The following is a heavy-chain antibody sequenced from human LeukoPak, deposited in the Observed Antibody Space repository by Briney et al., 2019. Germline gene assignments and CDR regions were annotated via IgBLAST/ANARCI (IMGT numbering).Heavy chain of an antibody. Sequence: ASVKLSCKASGYTFTSYAMNWVRQAPGQGLEWMGGIIPIFGTANYAQKFQGRVTITADKSTSTAYMELSSLRSEDTAVYYCARASSGSYPPVFDYWGQGTLVTVSS. J-gene: IGHJ4*02. CDR3: ARASSGSYPPVFDY. CDR2: IIPIFGTA. CDR1: GYTFTSYA. V-gene: IGHV1-69*06. D-gene: IGHD1-26*01.